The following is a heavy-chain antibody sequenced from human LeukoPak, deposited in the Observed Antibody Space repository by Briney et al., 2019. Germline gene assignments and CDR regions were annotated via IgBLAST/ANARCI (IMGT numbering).Heavy chain of an antibody. CDR3: ARDRNTVATMNAFDI. Sequence: ASVKVSCKASGYTFTNYYMHWVRQAPGQGLEWMGIINPGGGSTRYAQKFQGRVTMTRDTSTSTVYMELSSLRSEDTAMYYCARDRNTVATMNAFDIWGQGTMVTVSS. CDR2: INPGGGST. V-gene: IGHV1-46*01. CDR1: GYTFTNYY. D-gene: IGHD5-12*01. J-gene: IGHJ3*02.